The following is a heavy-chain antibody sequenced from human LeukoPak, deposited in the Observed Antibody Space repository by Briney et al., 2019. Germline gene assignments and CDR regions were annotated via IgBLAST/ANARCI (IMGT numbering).Heavy chain of an antibody. CDR1: GYTFSSYA. CDR2: INTNTGNR. CDR3: ARSNNDGDYLGVGFDY. Sequence: LEASVSVSCKASGYTFSSYAMNWVRQAPGQGVEWMGWINTNTGNRTYAQGFTGRVVFSLETSGSTAYVQMSSVQGEETAVYYCARSNNDGDYLGVGFDYWGQGTLVTVSS. J-gene: IGHJ4*02. V-gene: IGHV7-4-1*02. D-gene: IGHD4-17*01.